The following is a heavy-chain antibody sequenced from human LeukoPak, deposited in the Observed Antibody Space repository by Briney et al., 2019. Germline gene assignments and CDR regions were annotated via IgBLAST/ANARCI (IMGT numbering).Heavy chain of an antibody. CDR2: IKQDGSER. D-gene: IGHD3-22*01. CDR1: GFTFNNYA. Sequence: GGSLRLSCAASGFTFNNYAMSWVRQAPGKGLEWVGNIKQDGSERNYVDSVKGRFTISRDNAKKSLYLQMNSLRAEDTAVYYCARDWGAYYHFFDYWGQGTLVTVSS. V-gene: IGHV3-7*01. J-gene: IGHJ4*02. CDR3: ARDWGAYYHFFDY.